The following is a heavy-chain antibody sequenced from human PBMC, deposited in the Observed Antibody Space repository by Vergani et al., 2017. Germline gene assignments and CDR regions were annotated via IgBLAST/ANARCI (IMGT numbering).Heavy chain of an antibody. CDR1: GYTFTSYY. Sequence: QVQLVQSGAEVKKPGASVKVSCKASGYTFTSYYMHWVRQAPGQGLEWMGIINPSGGSTSYAKKFQGRVTMTRETSTSTVYMELSSLRSEDTAVYYCARTVLSGYSPFDYWGQGTLVTVSS. J-gene: IGHJ4*02. CDR2: INPSGGST. D-gene: IGHD3-3*01. CDR3: ARTVLSGYSPFDY. V-gene: IGHV1-46*01.